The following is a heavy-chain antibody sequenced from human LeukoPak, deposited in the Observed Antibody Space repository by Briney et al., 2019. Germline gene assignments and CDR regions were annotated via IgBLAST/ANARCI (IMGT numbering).Heavy chain of an antibody. J-gene: IGHJ4*02. CDR1: GFTFSSYA. V-gene: IGHV3-30-3*01. Sequence: PGRSLRLSCAASGFTFSSYAMHWVRQAPGKGLEWVAVISYDGSNKYYADSVKGRFTISRDNSKNTLYLQMNSLRDEDTAVYYCARVGDCSSTSCYGLLLSYYFDYWGQGTLVTVSS. CDR2: ISYDGSNK. CDR3: ARVGDCSSTSCYGLLLSYYFDY. D-gene: IGHD2-2*01.